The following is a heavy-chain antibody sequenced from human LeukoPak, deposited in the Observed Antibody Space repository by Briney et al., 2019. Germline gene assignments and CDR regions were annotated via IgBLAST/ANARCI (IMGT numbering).Heavy chain of an antibody. V-gene: IGHV3-23*01. CDR3: AIPIREYSYGYRDY. CDR2: ISGSGGST. Sequence: GGSLRLSCAASGLTFSTYAMSWVRQAPGKGLEWVSGISGSGGSTYYADSVKGRFTISRDNSKNTLYVQMNSLRAEDTAVYYCAIPIREYSYGYRDYWGQGTPVTVSS. J-gene: IGHJ4*02. CDR1: GLTFSTYA. D-gene: IGHD5-18*01.